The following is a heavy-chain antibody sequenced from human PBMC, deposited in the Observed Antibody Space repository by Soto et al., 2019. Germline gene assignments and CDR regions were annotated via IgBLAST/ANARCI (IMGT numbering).Heavy chain of an antibody. Sequence: QVQLVQSGAEVKKPGSSVKVSCKASGGTFSSYAISWVRQAPGQGLEWMGGIIPIFRTANYAQKFQVRVTITADKSTSTAYMELSSLRSEDTAVYYCARASPKRSLSVDLYYFDYWGQGTLVTVSS. CDR2: IIPIFRTA. V-gene: IGHV1-69*06. J-gene: IGHJ4*02. CDR3: ARASPKRSLSVDLYYFDY. CDR1: GGTFSSYA.